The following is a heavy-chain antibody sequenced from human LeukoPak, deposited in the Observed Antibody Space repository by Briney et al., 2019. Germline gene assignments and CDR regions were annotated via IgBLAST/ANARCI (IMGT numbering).Heavy chain of an antibody. CDR3: ARGRSYGFDFDS. CDR1: GVSINTCCYY. V-gene: IGHV4-61*01. J-gene: IGHJ4*02. Sequence: SETLSLTCDVSGVSINTCCYYWTWIRQPPGKGLEWIGYKYYGGSTRYNSSLRSRLTISLDSSKNQFSLRLTSVTAADTAVYYCARGRSYGFDFDSWGPGTLVIVSS. D-gene: IGHD5-18*01. CDR2: KYYGGST.